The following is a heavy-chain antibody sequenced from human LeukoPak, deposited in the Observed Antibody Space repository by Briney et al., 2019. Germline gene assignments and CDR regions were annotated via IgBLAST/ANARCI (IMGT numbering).Heavy chain of an antibody. CDR1: GGSISSYY. CDR2: IYNSAST. D-gene: IGHD3-10*01. Sequence: SETLSLTCTVSGGSISSYYWSWIRQPAGKGLEWIGRIYNSASTNYNPSLKSRVTMSLDTSKNQFYLKLSPVTAADTAVYYCARDRTLGYYGSGSYYINWFDPWGQGTLVTVSS. J-gene: IGHJ5*02. CDR3: ARDRTLGYYGSGSYYINWFDP. V-gene: IGHV4-4*07.